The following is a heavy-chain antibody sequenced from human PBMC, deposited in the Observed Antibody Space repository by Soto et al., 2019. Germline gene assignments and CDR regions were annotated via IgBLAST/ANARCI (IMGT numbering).Heavy chain of an antibody. J-gene: IGHJ4*02. CDR1: GFTFSSYA. Sequence: GGSLRLSCAASGFTFSSYAMSWVRQAPGKGLEWVSAISGSGGSTYYADSVKGRFTISRDNSKSTLYLQMNSLRAEDTAVYNCAKMTTAPPGYFDYWGQGTMVTVSS. D-gene: IGHD4-17*01. CDR2: ISGSGGST. V-gene: IGHV3-23*01. CDR3: AKMTTAPPGYFDY.